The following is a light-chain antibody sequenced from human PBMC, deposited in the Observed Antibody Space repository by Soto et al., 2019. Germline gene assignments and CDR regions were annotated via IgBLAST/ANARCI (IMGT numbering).Light chain of an antibody. CDR2: KAS. V-gene: IGKV1-5*03. CDR3: QEYTSYLWT. J-gene: IGKJ1*01. CDR1: QSIRSW. Sequence: DIQMTQSPSTLSASVGDRVTITCRASQSIRSWLAWYQQKPGRAPKLLLYKASNLEGGVPSRFSGSGSGTEFTLTISSLQPDDFATYYCQEYTSYLWTFGQGTKVDIK.